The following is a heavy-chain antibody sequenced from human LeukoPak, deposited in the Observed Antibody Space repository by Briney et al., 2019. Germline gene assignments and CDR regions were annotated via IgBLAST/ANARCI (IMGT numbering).Heavy chain of an antibody. V-gene: IGHV3-13*01. CDR3: AKDRSSSYSFDY. CDR2: IGTAGDT. Sequence: GGPLRLSCAASGFTFSSYDMHWVRQATGEGLEWVSSIGTAGDTYYPGSVKGRFTISRENAKNSLYLQMNSLRGEDTAVYYCAKDRSSSYSFDYWGQGTLVTVSS. J-gene: IGHJ4*02. CDR1: GFTFSSYD. D-gene: IGHD2-2*01.